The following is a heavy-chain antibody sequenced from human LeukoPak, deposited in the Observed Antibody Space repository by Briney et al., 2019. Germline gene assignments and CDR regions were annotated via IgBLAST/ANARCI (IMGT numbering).Heavy chain of an antibody. J-gene: IGHJ4*02. CDR2: ISSSSYI. D-gene: IGHD6-19*01. V-gene: IGHV3-21*01. CDR1: GFTFSSYS. CDR3: ARDYKSSGSPGY. Sequence: GGSLRLSCAASGFTFSSYSMHWVRQAPGKGLEWVSSISSSSYIYYAGSVKGRFTISRDNAKNSLYLQMNRLRAEDTAVYYCARDYKSSGSPGYWGQGTLVTVSS.